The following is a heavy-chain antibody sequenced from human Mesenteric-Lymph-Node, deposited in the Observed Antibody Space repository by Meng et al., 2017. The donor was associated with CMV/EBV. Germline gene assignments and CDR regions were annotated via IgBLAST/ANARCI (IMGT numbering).Heavy chain of an antibody. J-gene: IGHJ3*02. CDR2: ISSGGDTV. V-gene: IGHV3-48*03. CDR3: ARDPQVGLDI. Sequence: GGSLRLSCAASGFTFSSYEMNWVRQPPGKGLEWVSYISSGGDTVYYADSVKGRFIVSRDNTKNSLYLQMNSLRAEDTAVYYCARDPQVGLDIWGQGTMVTVSS. CDR1: GFTFSSYE. D-gene: IGHD3-10*01.